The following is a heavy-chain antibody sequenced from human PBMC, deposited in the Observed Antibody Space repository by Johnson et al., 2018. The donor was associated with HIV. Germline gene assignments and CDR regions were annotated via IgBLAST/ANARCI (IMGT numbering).Heavy chain of an antibody. CDR1: GFTFSSYT. J-gene: IGHJ3*02. V-gene: IGHV3-30-3*01. Sequence: QVQLVESGGGVVQPGRSLRLSCAASGFTFSSYTMHWVRQAPGKGLEWVAVISYDGSNKYYADSVKGRFTISRDNSKNTLYLQMNSLRAEDTAVYYCARDRGGGTEAGAFDIWGQGTMVIVSS. D-gene: IGHD2-15*01. CDR2: ISYDGSNK. CDR3: ARDRGGGTEAGAFDI.